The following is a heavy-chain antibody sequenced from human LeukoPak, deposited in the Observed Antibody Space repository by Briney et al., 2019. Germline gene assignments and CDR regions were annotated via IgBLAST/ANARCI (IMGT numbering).Heavy chain of an antibody. J-gene: IGHJ6*04. CDR1: GGSISSSNW. V-gene: IGHV4-4*02. D-gene: IGHD3-10*01. CDR2: IYHSGST. Sequence: ASETLSLTCAVSGGSISSSNWWSWVRQPPGKGLEWIGEIYHSGSTNYNPSLKSRVTISVDKSKNQFSLQLSSVTAADTAVYYCARAYGSEEDYYYGMDVWGKGTTVTVSS. CDR3: ARAYGSEEDYYYGMDV.